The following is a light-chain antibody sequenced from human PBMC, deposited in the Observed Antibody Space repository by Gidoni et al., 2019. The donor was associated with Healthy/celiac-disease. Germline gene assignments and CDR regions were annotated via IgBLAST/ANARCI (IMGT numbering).Light chain of an antibody. CDR3: QQNDNLLLT. CDR1: QDISNY. V-gene: IGKV1-33*01. J-gene: IGKJ4*01. CDR2: DAS. Sequence: DIQLTHSPSSLSASVGDRVTITCQASQDISNYLNWYQQKPGKAPKLLIYDASNLETGVPSRFSGSGSGTDFTFTISSLQPEDIATYYCQQNDNLLLTFXGXTKVEIK.